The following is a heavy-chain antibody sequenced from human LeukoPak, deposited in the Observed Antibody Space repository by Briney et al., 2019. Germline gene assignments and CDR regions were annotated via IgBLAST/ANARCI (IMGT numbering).Heavy chain of an antibody. V-gene: IGHV1-18*01. Sequence: ASVKVSCKASGYTFTSYGIIWVRQAPGQGLEWMGWISPYNGNTNYAQKLQGRVTMTTDTSTITSYMELRSLRFDDTAGYYCASCHFTNVVCYGECEYFQHWGQGTLVTVSS. CDR2: ISPYNGNT. CDR3: ASCHFTNVVCYGECEYFQH. J-gene: IGHJ1*01. D-gene: IGHD2-8*01. CDR1: GYTFTSYG.